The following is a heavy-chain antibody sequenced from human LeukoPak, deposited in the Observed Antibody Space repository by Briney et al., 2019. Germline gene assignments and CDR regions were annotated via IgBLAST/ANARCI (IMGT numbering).Heavy chain of an antibody. D-gene: IGHD3-22*01. Sequence: ASVKVSCKASGYTFTSYGISWVRQAPGQGLEWMGWISAYNGNTNYAQKLQGRVTMTTDTSTSTAYMELRSLRPEDTAVYFCARDVASSGYYWDWGQGTLVTVSS. J-gene: IGHJ4*02. V-gene: IGHV1-18*01. CDR3: ARDVASSGYYWD. CDR2: ISAYNGNT. CDR1: GYTFTSYG.